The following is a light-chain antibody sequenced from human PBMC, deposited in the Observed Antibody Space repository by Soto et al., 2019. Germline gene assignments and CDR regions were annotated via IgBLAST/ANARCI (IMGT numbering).Light chain of an antibody. Sequence: EKVMTQSPATLSVSPGESATLSCRASQSVNRNLAWYQQKPGQPPNLLIFGASHRAPDIPDRFSGSGSGTDFTLTISRLEPEDFAVYYCQQYGGSVQTFGQGTKVEIK. V-gene: IGKV3-20*01. CDR3: QQYGGSVQT. J-gene: IGKJ1*01. CDR1: QSVNRN. CDR2: GAS.